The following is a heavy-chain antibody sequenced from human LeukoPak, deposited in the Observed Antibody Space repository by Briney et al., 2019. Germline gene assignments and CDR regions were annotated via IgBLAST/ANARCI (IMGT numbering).Heavy chain of an antibody. CDR3: ARVVPSEYYYGSGSQSYYMDV. CDR1: GACISSGSYY. Sequence: SETLSLTCTVSGACISSGSYYWSWIRQPAGKGLEWIARIYTSGSTNYNPSLKSRVTISVDTSKNQFSLKLSSVTAEDTAVYYCARVVPSEYYYGSGSQSYYMDVWGKGTTVTISS. J-gene: IGHJ6*03. V-gene: IGHV4-61*02. D-gene: IGHD3-10*01. CDR2: IYTSGST.